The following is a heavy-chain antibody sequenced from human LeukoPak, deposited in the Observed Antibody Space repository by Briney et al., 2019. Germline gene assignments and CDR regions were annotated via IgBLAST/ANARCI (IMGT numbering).Heavy chain of an antibody. Sequence: ASVKVSCKASGYTFTSYAMNWVRQAPGQGLEWMGWINTNTGNPTYAQGFTGRFVFSLDTSVSTAYLQISSLKAEDTAVCYCARLPAGGYSYGWRDYWGQGTLVTVSS. D-gene: IGHD5-18*01. CDR2: INTNTGNP. CDR1: GYTFTSYA. J-gene: IGHJ4*02. CDR3: ARLPAGGYSYGWRDY. V-gene: IGHV7-4-1*02.